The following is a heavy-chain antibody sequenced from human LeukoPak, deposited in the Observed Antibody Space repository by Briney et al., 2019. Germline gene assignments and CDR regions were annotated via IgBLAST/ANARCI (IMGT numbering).Heavy chain of an antibody. CDR3: AKAAIIELATIDY. D-gene: IGHD5-24*01. V-gene: IGHV3-43*02. Sequence: GGSLRLSCAASGFTFDDYAMHWVRQTPGKGLEWVSLISADGDTTYYADSVKGRFTVSRDNSKNSLHLQVNSLRTDDTAFYYCAKAAIIELATIDYWGQGTLLTVSS. J-gene: IGHJ4*02. CDR2: ISADGDTT. CDR1: GFTFDDYA.